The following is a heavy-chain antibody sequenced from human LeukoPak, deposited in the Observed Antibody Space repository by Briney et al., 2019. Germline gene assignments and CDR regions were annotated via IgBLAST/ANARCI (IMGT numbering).Heavy chain of an antibody. CDR3: TRQHSSGYSSLDY. V-gene: IGHV3-73*01. Sequence: GGSLRLSCAASGFTFSGSAMHWVRQASGKGLEWVGRIRSKANSYATAYAASVKGRFTISRDDSKNTAYLQMNSLKTGDTAVYYCTRQHSSGYSSLDYWGQGTLVTVSS. CDR1: GFTFSGSA. CDR2: IRSKANSYAT. D-gene: IGHD3-22*01. J-gene: IGHJ4*02.